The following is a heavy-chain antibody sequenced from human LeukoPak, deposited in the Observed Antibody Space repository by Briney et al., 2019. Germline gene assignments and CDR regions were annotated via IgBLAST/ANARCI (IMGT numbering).Heavy chain of an antibody. V-gene: IGHV1-69*06. J-gene: IGHJ4*02. CDR2: TIPVFDTS. CDR3: AKGPAYCSGGSCYFDS. CDR1: GGTFSNYG. Sequence: SVKVSCKASGGTFSNYGISWVRQAPGQGLEWMGGTIPVFDTSTYAQKFQGRVTITADKSTSIAYMELSSLRSDDTAVYYCAKGPAYCSGGSCYFDSWGQGTPVTVSS. D-gene: IGHD2-15*01.